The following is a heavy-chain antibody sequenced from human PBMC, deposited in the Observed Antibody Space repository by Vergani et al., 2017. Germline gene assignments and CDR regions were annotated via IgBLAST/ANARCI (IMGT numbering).Heavy chain of an antibody. Sequence: QVQLVQSGAEVKKPGASVKVSCKASGYTFTSYGISWVRQAPGQGLEWMGWISAYNGDTNYAQNLQGRVTMTTDTSTSTAYMDLRSLRSDDTAVYYCARLPSYSSGWYPFDYWGQGTLVTVSS. J-gene: IGHJ4*02. CDR2: ISAYNGDT. CDR1: GYTFTSYG. D-gene: IGHD6-19*01. CDR3: ARLPSYSSGWYPFDY. V-gene: IGHV1-18*01.